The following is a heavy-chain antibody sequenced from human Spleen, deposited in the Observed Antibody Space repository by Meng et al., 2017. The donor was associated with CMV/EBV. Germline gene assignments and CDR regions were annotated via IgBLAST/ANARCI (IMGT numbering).Heavy chain of an antibody. CDR3: ARGEGRSWSSDHYFDY. CDR1: GGSISSSSYY. Sequence: GSLRLSCTVSGGSISSSSYYWGWIRQPPGKGLEWIGSIYYSGSTYYNPSLKSRVTISVDTSKNQFSLKLSSVTAADTAVYYCARGEGRSWSSDHYFDYWGQGTLVTVSS. D-gene: IGHD6-13*01. CDR2: IYYSGST. V-gene: IGHV4-39*07. J-gene: IGHJ4*02.